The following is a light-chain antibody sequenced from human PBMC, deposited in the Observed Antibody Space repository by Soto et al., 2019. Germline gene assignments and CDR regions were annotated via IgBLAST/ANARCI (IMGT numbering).Light chain of an antibody. CDR3: QQYGNASFT. CDR1: QSVSSSY. CDR2: GAS. J-gene: IGKJ3*01. Sequence: EIVLTQSPGTLSFSPGERATLTCRASQSVSSSYLAWFQQKPGQAPRLLIYGASSRATGIPDRFSGSGSGTDFTLTISRLEPEDLAVYYCQQYGNASFTFGPGTKVDIK. V-gene: IGKV3-20*01.